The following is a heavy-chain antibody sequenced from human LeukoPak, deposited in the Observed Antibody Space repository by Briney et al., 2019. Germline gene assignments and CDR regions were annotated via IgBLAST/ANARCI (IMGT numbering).Heavy chain of an antibody. V-gene: IGHV1-18*01. Sequence: ASVKASCKASGYTFTSYGISWVRQAPGQGLEWMGWISAYNGNTNYAQKLQGRVTMTTDTSTSTAYMELRSLRSDDTAVYYCARKDRGRKYYYDSSGYVDYWGQGTLVTVSS. CDR2: ISAYNGNT. D-gene: IGHD3-22*01. J-gene: IGHJ4*02. CDR1: GYTFTSYG. CDR3: ARKDRGRKYYYDSSGYVDY.